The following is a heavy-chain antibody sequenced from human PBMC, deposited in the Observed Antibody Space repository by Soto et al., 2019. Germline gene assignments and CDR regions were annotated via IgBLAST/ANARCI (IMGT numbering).Heavy chain of an antibody. CDR2: IRSKAYGGTT. CDR1: GLTFGDYA. Sequence: GGSLRLSCTASGLTFGDYAMSWFRQAPGKGLEWVGFIRSKAYGGTTEYAASVKGRFTISRDDSKSIAYLQMNSLKTEDTAVYYCTRDQVPEYSSSITYYYYYGMDVWGQGTTVTVS. CDR3: TRDQVPEYSSSITYYYYYGMDV. V-gene: IGHV3-49*03. J-gene: IGHJ6*02. D-gene: IGHD6-6*01.